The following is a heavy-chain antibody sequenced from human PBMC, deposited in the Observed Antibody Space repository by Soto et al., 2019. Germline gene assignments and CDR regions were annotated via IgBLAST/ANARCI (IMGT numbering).Heavy chain of an antibody. CDR3: ARADGSGSYYHYYYYIDV. Sequence: ASVKVSCKASGYTFTSYDINWVRQATGQGLEWMGWMNPNSGNTGYAQKFQGRVTMTRNTSISTAYMELSSLRSEDTAVYYCARADGSGSYYHYYYYIDVWGKGTTVTVSS. V-gene: IGHV1-8*01. D-gene: IGHD3-10*01. CDR2: MNPNSGNT. J-gene: IGHJ6*03. CDR1: GYTFTSYD.